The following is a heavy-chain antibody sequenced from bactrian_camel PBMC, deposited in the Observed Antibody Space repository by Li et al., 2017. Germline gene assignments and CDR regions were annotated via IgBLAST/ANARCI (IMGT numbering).Heavy chain of an antibody. CDR1: GYTSSPNC. CDR2: IYAYGVGT. D-gene: IGHD4*01. Sequence: QVQLVESGGGSVQAGGSLRLSCAVSGYTSSPNCVGWLRQAPGQEREVVASIYAYGVGTYYADSVRGRFTISQGRTTDTVYLQMNNLKPEDTAKYYCAADWCPDLTGPPGIDYNMRPKFEGQGTQVTVS. V-gene: IGHV3-3*01. J-gene: IGHJ4*01.